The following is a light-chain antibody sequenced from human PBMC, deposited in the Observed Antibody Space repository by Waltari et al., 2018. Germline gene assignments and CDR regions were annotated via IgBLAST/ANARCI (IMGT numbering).Light chain of an antibody. CDR1: SSDIGGYNY. J-gene: IGLJ3*02. CDR3: SSFTSSSTWV. CDR2: HVS. Sequence: QSALTQPASVSGSPGQSITISCTGSSSDIGGYNYVSWYQQHPGKAPKFMIYHVSGRPSGVSNRVSGSKSGNTASLTISGLQAEDEAEYYCSSFTSSSTWVFGGGTKLTVL. V-gene: IGLV2-14*01.